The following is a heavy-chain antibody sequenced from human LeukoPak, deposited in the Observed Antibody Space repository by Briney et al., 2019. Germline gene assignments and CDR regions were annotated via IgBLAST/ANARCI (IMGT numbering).Heavy chain of an antibody. D-gene: IGHD5-12*01. CDR1: GDSVSTNSAA. CDR3: ARDKGGSGYDHLDS. J-gene: IGHJ4*02. Sequence: KRSQTLSLACAISGDSVSTNSAAWNWIRQSPSRGLEWLGRTYYRSKWYNDYAVSVKSRITINPDTSKNQFSLQLNSVTPEDTAVYYCARDKGGSGYDHLDSWGQGTLVTVSS. CDR2: TYYRSKWYN. V-gene: IGHV6-1*01.